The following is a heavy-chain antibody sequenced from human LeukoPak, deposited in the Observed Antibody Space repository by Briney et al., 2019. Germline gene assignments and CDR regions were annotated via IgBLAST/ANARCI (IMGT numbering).Heavy chain of an antibody. CDR2: IYSSGST. Sequence: PSETLSLTCTVSGGSISSFYWSWFRQPAGKGLEWIGRIYSSGSTNYNPSLKSRVTISVDTSKNQFSLKLSSVTAADTAVYYCARLPRDPIAAAGHYYYGMDVWGQGTTVTVSS. J-gene: IGHJ6*02. CDR1: GGSISSFY. V-gene: IGHV4-4*07. CDR3: ARLPRDPIAAAGHYYYGMDV. D-gene: IGHD6-13*01.